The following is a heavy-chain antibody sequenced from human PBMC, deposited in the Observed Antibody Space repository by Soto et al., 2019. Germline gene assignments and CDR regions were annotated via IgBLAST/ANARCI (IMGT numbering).Heavy chain of an antibody. V-gene: IGHV4-4*07. J-gene: IGHJ6*02. CDR2: IDTSGNT. CDR3: GSYSNNWFQTEGMDV. D-gene: IGHD6-13*01. Sequence: SETLSLTCTVSVDSITTYYWSWIRQPAGKGLEWIGRIDTSGNTNYNPSLKSRVTMSVDTSKKQFSLKLPSVTAADTAVYYCGSYSNNWFQTEGMDVWGQGPTVTVSS. CDR1: VDSITTYY.